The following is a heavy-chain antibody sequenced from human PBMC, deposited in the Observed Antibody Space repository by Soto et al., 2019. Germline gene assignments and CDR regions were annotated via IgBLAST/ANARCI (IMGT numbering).Heavy chain of an antibody. D-gene: IGHD2-15*01. Sequence: VQLVQSGAEVKKPGASVKVSCKASGYTFTSYGISWVRQAPGQGLEWMGWISAYKGNTNYAQKLQGRVTVTTDTSTSTAYMELRSLRSDDTAVYYCAREPRPYCSGGSCYGYWYFDLWGRGTLVTVSS. CDR3: AREPRPYCSGGSCYGYWYFDL. CDR2: ISAYKGNT. J-gene: IGHJ2*01. CDR1: GYTFTSYG. V-gene: IGHV1-18*01.